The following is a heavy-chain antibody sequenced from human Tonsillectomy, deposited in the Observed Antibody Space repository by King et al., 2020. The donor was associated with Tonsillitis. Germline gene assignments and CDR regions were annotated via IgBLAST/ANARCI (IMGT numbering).Heavy chain of an antibody. D-gene: IGHD6-19*01. Sequence: VQLVESGGGLVQPGRSLRLSCTASGFIFGDYAMSWFRQAPGKGLEWVGFIRSKADGGTTDYAASVKGRFSISRDDSKSIAYLQMNSLKTEDTAVYYCTRVRYSSGWYRVGGPHYFDYWGQGTLVTVSS. CDR1: GFIFGDYA. V-gene: IGHV3-49*03. CDR2: IRSKADGGTT. J-gene: IGHJ4*02. CDR3: TRVRYSSGWYRVGGPHYFDY.